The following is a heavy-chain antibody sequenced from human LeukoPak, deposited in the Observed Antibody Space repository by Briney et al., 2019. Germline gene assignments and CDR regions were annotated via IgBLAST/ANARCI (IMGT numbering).Heavy chain of an antibody. J-gene: IGHJ4*02. D-gene: IGHD4/OR15-4a*01. Sequence: SETLSLTCSVPGDSISSYFWSWIRQPPGKGLEWIGYMHNGRYSNSNPSLKSRVTISGDTSKNQLSLKLTSVTAADTAVYYCAATIKRDYGDANLDYWGQGTLVTVSS. V-gene: IGHV4-59*01. CDR3: AATIKRDYGDANLDY. CDR2: MHNGRYS. CDR1: GDSISSYF.